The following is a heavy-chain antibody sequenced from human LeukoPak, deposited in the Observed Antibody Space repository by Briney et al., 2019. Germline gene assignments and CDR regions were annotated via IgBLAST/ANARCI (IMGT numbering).Heavy chain of an antibody. Sequence: SETLSLTCTVSGGSISSHYWSWIRQPPGKGLEWIGYIYYSGSTNYNPSLKSRVTISVDTSKNQFSLKLSSVTAADTAVYYCASGNNDFWSGLLDYYYYMDVWGKGTTVTVSS. V-gene: IGHV4-59*11. CDR2: IYYSGST. D-gene: IGHD3-3*01. CDR3: ASGNNDFWSGLLDYYYYMDV. J-gene: IGHJ6*03. CDR1: GGSISSHY.